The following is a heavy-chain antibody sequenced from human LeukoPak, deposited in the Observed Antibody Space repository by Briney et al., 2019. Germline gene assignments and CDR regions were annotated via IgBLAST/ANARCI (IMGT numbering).Heavy chain of an antibody. CDR2: ISGSGYST. J-gene: IGHJ4*02. CDR3: AKDRSDNTTWYVGSH. CDR1: GFTFSTYA. D-gene: IGHD3-10*02. V-gene: IGHV3-23*01. Sequence: GGSLRLSCAASGFTFSTYAMSWVRQAPGKGLEWVSSISGSGYSTYYADSVKGRFTISRDNSKSTLYLQMNSLRAEDTAVYYCAKDRSDNTTWYVGSHWGQGTLVTVSS.